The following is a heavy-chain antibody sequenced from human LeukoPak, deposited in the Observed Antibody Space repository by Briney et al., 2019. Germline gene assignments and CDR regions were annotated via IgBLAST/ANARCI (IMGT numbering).Heavy chain of an antibody. CDR3: ARDTGSGTLWYFDL. V-gene: IGHV1-2*02. J-gene: IGHJ2*01. CDR1: GYTFTSYY. CDR2: INPNSGGT. D-gene: IGHD3-10*01. Sequence: ASVKVSCKASGYTFTSYYMHWVRQAPGQGLEWMGWINPNSGGTNYAQKFQGRVTMTRDTSISTAYMELSRLRSDDTAVYYCARDTGSGTLWYFDLWGRGTLVTVSS.